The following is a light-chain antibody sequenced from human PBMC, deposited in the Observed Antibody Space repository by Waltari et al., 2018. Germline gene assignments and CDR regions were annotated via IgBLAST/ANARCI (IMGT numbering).Light chain of an antibody. Sequence: QSALTQPPSASGTPGQRVTMSCSGSNSNIGSQTVNWYQQFPGTAPKLRIYSNDRRPSGGPDRVSGSKSGTSASLAISGLQSEDEADYYCAAWDDSLNGWVFGGGTKLTVL. J-gene: IGLJ3*02. CDR3: AAWDDSLNGWV. V-gene: IGLV1-44*01. CDR2: SND. CDR1: NSNIGSQT.